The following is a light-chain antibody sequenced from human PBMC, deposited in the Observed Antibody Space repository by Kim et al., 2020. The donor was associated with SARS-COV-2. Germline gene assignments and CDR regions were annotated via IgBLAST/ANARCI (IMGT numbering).Light chain of an antibody. CDR2: DAS. J-gene: IGKJ4*01. CDR3: QHYTNWPLT. Sequence: VSPGARATLSCRVSQSVATNLAWYPQKPGQAPRLVIYDASTRATGFSARFSGSGSGTEFTLTISRLQSEDFAVYYCQHYTNWPLTFGGGTKVDIK. V-gene: IGKV3-15*01. CDR1: QSVATN.